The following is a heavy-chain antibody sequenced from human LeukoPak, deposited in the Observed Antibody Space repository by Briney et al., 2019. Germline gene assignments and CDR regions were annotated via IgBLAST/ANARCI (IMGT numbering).Heavy chain of an antibody. Sequence: GGSLRLSCAASGFTFSSYEMNWVRQAPGKGLEWVPYISGSGRTMSYADSVKGRFTISRDNAKNSLYLQMNSLRAADTAVYHCARGGLYGYDVFDYWGQGTLVTVSS. CDR3: ARGGLYGYDVFDY. D-gene: IGHD5-12*01. CDR2: ISGSGRTM. V-gene: IGHV3-48*03. J-gene: IGHJ4*02. CDR1: GFTFSSYE.